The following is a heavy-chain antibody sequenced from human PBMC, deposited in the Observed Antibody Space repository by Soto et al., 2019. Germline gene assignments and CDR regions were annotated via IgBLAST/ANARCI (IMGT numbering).Heavy chain of an antibody. CDR3: AREDIVRGVIGL. D-gene: IGHD3-10*01. CDR1: GDSISSSY. Sequence: VQLQESGPGLVKPSETLSLTCTVSGDSISSSYLTWIRQPPGKGLEWIAFIYYSGNTNYNPSLKSRATVSLDTSKSQFSLKLGSVTAADTAVYYCAREDIVRGVIGLWGQGTLVTVSS. J-gene: IGHJ4*02. CDR2: IYYSGNT. V-gene: IGHV4-59*01.